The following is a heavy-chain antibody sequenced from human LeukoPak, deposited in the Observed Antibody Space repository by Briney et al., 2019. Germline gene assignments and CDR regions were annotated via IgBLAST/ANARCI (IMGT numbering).Heavy chain of an antibody. D-gene: IGHD6-6*01. CDR3: AGGHKSIAARHGTAYYYYYMDV. CDR2: IYTSGST. J-gene: IGHJ6*03. CDR1: GGSISSYY. Sequence: SETLSLTCTVSGGSISSYYWSWIRQPPGKGLEWIGYIYTSGSTNYNPSLKSRVTISVDTSKNQFSLKLSSVTAADTAVYYCAGGHKSIAARHGTAYYYYYMDVWGKGTTVTVSS. V-gene: IGHV4-4*09.